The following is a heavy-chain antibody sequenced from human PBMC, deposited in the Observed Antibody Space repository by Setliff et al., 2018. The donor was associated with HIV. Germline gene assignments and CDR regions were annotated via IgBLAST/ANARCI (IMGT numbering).Heavy chain of an antibody. CDR2: IYYSGST. V-gene: IGHV4-59*08. D-gene: IGHD6-13*01. Sequence: SETLSLTCTVSSGSINSDYWSWIRQPPGKGLEWMGYIYYSGSTNYNPSLKSRVTMSIDASRNQFSLKLTSVTAAGTAVYYCARTTSLFPGMAAAQPWYYYYYMDVWGKGTTVTVSS. J-gene: IGHJ6*03. CDR1: SGSINSDY. CDR3: ARTTSLFPGMAAAQPWYYYYYMDV.